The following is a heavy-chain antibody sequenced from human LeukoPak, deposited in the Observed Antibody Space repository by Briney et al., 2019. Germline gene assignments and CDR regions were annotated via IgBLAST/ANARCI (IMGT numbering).Heavy chain of an antibody. D-gene: IGHD1-26*01. V-gene: IGHV1-69*13. J-gene: IGHJ4*02. CDR2: IIPIFDTA. CDR1: GGTFSSYS. Sequence: ASVKVSCKASGGTFSSYSISWVRQAPGQGLEWMGGIIPIFDTADYAQKFQGRVTITADESTSTAYMELSSLRSDDTAVYYCARLRVGAPHWFFDYWGQGTLVTVSS. CDR3: ARLRVGAPHWFFDY.